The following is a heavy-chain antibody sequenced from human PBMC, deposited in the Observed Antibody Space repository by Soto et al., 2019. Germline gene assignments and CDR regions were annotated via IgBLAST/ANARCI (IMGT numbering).Heavy chain of an antibody. CDR3: ARDPRSPGSSWYRAYYYGMDV. Sequence: SETLSLTCTVSGGSVSSGSYYWSWIRQPPGKELEWIGYIYYSGSTNYNPSLKSRVTISVDTSKNQFSLKLSSVTATDTAVYYCARDPRSPGSSWYRAYYYGMDVWGQGTTVTVSS. D-gene: IGHD6-13*01. CDR2: IYYSGST. J-gene: IGHJ6*02. CDR1: GGSVSSGSYY. V-gene: IGHV4-61*01.